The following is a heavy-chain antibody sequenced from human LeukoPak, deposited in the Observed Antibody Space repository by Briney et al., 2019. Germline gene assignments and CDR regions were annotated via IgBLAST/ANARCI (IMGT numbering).Heavy chain of an antibody. J-gene: IGHJ4*02. CDR1: GVTFDDYA. V-gene: IGHV3-9*01. Sequence: PGGSLRLSCAASGVTFDDYAMHWVRQAPGKGLEWVSGISWNSGSRGYADSVKGRFTISRDNAKNSLYLQMNRLRVEDTALYCCAKSPDVDTGPFDCCGQGTLVTVSS. CDR3: AKSPDVDTGPFDC. CDR2: ISWNSGSR. D-gene: IGHD5-18*01.